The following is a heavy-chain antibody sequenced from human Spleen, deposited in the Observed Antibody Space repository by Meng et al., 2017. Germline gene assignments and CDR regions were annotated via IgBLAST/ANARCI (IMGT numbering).Heavy chain of an antibody. Sequence: PLQRGVEVLFNTSLALSLPCVVSGRSIIEYYLTWTRQPPGKRLEWIGEINHRGSTNYNPSLESRATISVDTSQTNLSRQLSSVTAAHSAVYYCARGPTTMAHDFDYWGQGTLVTVSS. CDR3: ARGPTTMAHDFDY. CDR2: INHRGST. CDR1: GRSIIEYY. D-gene: IGHD4-11*01. V-gene: IGHV4-34*01. J-gene: IGHJ4*02.